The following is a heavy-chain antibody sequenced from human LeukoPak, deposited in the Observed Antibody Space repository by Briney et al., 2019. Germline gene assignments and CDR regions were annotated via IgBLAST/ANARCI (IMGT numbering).Heavy chain of an antibody. CDR1: GGSISSGSYY. Sequence: PSQTLSLTCTVSGGSISSGSYYWSWIRQPAGKGLEWIGRIYTSGSTNYNPSLKSRVTISVDTSKNQFSLKLSSVTAADTAVYYCARDRINSGSYREDYWGQGTLDTVSS. CDR3: ARDRINSGSYREDY. D-gene: IGHD1-26*01. J-gene: IGHJ4*02. CDR2: IYTSGST. V-gene: IGHV4-61*02.